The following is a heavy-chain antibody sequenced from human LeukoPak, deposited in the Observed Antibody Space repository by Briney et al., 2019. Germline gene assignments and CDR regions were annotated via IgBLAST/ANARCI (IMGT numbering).Heavy chain of an antibody. V-gene: IGHV4-59*08. Sequence: SETLSLTCTVSGGSISSYYWSWIRQPPGKGLEWIGYIYYSGSTNYNPSLKSRVTISVDTSKNQFSLKLRSVTAADTAVYYCARREQQLAFDPWGQGTLVTVSS. CDR1: GGSISSYY. CDR2: IYYSGST. D-gene: IGHD6-13*01. J-gene: IGHJ5*02. CDR3: ARREQQLAFDP.